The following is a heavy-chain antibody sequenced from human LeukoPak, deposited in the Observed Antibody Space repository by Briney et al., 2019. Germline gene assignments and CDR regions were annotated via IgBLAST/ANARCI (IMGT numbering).Heavy chain of an antibody. Sequence: GASVNVSCKASGYTFTDYYIHWVRQAPGQGLEWMGWINPNSCGTNYAQKFSGRVTMTRDTSISTAYMELSRLRSDDTAVYYCARAPAFAYCGGDCYSDPFDYWGQGTLVTVSS. CDR3: ARAPAFAYCGGDCYSDPFDY. CDR2: INPNSCGT. CDR1: GYTFTDYY. D-gene: IGHD2-21*02. V-gene: IGHV1-2*02. J-gene: IGHJ4*02.